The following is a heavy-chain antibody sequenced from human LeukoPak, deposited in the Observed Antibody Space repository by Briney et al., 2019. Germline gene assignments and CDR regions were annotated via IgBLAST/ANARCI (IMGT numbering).Heavy chain of an antibody. D-gene: IGHD6-13*01. CDR1: GFTVSSNY. Sequence: GGSLRLSCAASGFTVSSNYMSWVRQAPGKGLEWVSVIYSCGSTYYADSVKGRFTISRDNAKNSLYLQMNSLRAEDTAVYYCARGQQEVVYYYYYGMDVWGQGTTVTVSS. V-gene: IGHV3-66*01. CDR3: ARGQQEVVYYYYYGMDV. J-gene: IGHJ6*02. CDR2: IYSCGST.